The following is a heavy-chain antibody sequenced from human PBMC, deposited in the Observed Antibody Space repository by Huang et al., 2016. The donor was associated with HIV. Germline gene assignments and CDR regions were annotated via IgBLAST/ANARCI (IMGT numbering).Heavy chain of an antibody. CDR2: IRTYNGNA. CDR1: GYTFATYE. V-gene: IGHV1-18*01. CDR3: ARGLKTAGIVDF. Sequence: QVQLLQSGPEMKKPGASVKVSCKTSGYTFATYEITWVRHTPGKGLENLGWIRTYNGNAEYAQKFQGRVTMTTDTSTRTTYMELKTLRSDDTALYYCARGLKTAGIVDFWGQGTMVTVSS. J-gene: IGHJ3*01. D-gene: IGHD1-26*01.